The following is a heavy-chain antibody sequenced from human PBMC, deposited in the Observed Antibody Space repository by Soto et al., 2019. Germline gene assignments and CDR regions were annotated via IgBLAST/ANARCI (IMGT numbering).Heavy chain of an antibody. J-gene: IGHJ4*02. CDR2: IRNKVNTYAT. CDR1: GFTFTDSA. Sequence: EVQLVESGGGLVQPGGSLKLSCAASGFTFTDSAIHWVRQASGKGPEWVGRIRNKVNTYATAYAASVKGRFTISRDDATGTTYLQRNSLNSEDTAVYYCSRRRDWTATDPLDYWGQGTLVSVSS. V-gene: IGHV3-73*02. CDR3: SRRRDWTATDPLDY. D-gene: IGHD2-21*01.